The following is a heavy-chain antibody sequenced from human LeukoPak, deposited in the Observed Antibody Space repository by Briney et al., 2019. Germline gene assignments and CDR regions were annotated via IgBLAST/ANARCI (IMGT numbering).Heavy chain of an antibody. CDR2: IIPIFGTA. Sequence: ASVKVSCKASGGTFSSYAISWVRQAPGQGLEWMGRIIPIFGTANYAQKFQGRVTITADKSTSTAYMELSSLRSEDTAVYYCARESRGWGLLPYNWFDPWGQGTLVTVSS. CDR1: GGTFSSYA. V-gene: IGHV1-69*06. J-gene: IGHJ5*02. D-gene: IGHD1-26*01. CDR3: ARESRGWGLLPYNWFDP.